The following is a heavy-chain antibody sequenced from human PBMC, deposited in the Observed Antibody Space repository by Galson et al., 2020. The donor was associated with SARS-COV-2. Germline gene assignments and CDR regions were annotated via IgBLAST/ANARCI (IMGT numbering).Heavy chain of an antibody. V-gene: IGHV1-24*01. CDR2: FDPADGEP. CDR1: GYTLTELS. CDR3: ATSGLLFRTGWFDP. J-gene: IGHJ5*02. Sequence: AKVTVPCKVSGYTLTELSMHWVRQAPGKGLEWMGGFDPADGEPIYAQTFQGRVTMTEDTSTDTAYMELSSLRSEDTAVYYCATSGLLFRTGWFDPWGQGTLFTFSS. D-gene: IGHD2-21*02.